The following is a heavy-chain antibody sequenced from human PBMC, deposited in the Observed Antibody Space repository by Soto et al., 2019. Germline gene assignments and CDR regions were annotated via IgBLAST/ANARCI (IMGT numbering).Heavy chain of an antibody. D-gene: IGHD3-10*01. CDR1: GFTFSNYV. Sequence: EVQLLESGGGLVQPGGSLRLSCAASGFTFSNYVLSWVRQAPGKGLEWVSAISGTGGSTYYADSVKGRFTISRDNSKNTLDVQMISLRVEDTAVYYCAKEGHRVRCPGSWGQGALVTVSS. CDR3: AKEGHRVRCPGS. J-gene: IGHJ5*02. V-gene: IGHV3-23*01. CDR2: ISGTGGST.